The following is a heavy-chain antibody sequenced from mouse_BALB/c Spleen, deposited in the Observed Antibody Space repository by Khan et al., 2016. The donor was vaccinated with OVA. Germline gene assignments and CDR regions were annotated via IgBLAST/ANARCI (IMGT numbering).Heavy chain of an antibody. CDR3: VREGAYHRSDGGFAY. J-gene: IGHJ3*01. CDR1: GYTFTSYT. D-gene: IGHD2-14*01. CDR2: INPSNDYT. Sequence: QVQLQQSRAELARPGASVKMSCKASGYTFTSYTIHWVRQRPGQAPEWIGHINPSNDYTNYNQNFKDKATLIVDKSSTTAYMQLSSLTSEDSAVYDCVREGAYHRSDGGFAYWGQGTLVTVSA. V-gene: IGHV1-4*01.